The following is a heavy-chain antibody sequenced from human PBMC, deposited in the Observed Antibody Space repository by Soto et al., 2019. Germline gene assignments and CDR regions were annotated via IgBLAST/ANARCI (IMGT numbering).Heavy chain of an antibody. D-gene: IGHD2-2*02. V-gene: IGHV3-30*18. CDR2: ISYDSTNK. CDR1: GFTFSDYG. CDR3: AKDHGFDEFQLLYYSYYGLDV. Sequence: SLRLSCAASGFTFSDYGMHWVRQAPGKGLEWVAVISYDSTNKYYGDSVKGRFTISRDNSMNTLYLQMNSLRAEDRAVYYCAKDHGFDEFQLLYYSYYGLDVWGQRTTVTVSS. J-gene: IGHJ6*02.